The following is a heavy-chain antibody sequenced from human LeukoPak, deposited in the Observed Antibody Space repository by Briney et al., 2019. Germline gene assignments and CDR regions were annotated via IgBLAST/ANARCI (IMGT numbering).Heavy chain of an antibody. D-gene: IGHD6-19*01. CDR2: ISGSGGST. CDR1: GFTFSSYA. J-gene: IGHJ4*02. Sequence: PGGSLRLSCAASGFTFSSYAMSWVRQAPGKGLEWGSAISGSGGSTYYADSVKGRFTISRDNSKNTLYLQMNSLRAEDTAVYYSAKGVSGWPNYFDYWGQRTLVTVSS. V-gene: IGHV3-23*01. CDR3: AKGVSGWPNYFDY.